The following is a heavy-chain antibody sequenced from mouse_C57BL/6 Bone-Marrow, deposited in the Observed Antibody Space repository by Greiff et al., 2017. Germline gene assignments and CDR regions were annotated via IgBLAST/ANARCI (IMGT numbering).Heavy chain of an antibody. CDR3: ARRGGYYPYWYFDV. CDR1: GYTFTSYG. J-gene: IGHJ1*03. CDR2: IYPRSGNT. Sequence: VQLQQSGAELARPAASVKLSCKASGYTFTSYGISWVKQRTGQGLEWIGEIYPRSGNTYYNEKFKGKATLTADKSSSTAYMELRSLTSEDSAVYFCARRGGYYPYWYFDVWGTGTTVTVSS. D-gene: IGHD2-3*01. V-gene: IGHV1-81*01.